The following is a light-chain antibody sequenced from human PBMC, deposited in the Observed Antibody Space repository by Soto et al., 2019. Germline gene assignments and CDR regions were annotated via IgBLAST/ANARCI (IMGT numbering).Light chain of an antibody. CDR3: CSYAGSYSLV. V-gene: IGLV2-11*01. Sequence: QSVLTQPRSVSGSPGQSVTISCTGTSSDVGDYNYVSWYQQHPGKAPKLMIYDVTMRPSGVPDRFSGSKSGNTASLTISGLRAEDEADYYCCSYAGSYSLVFGGGTKVTVL. CDR2: DVT. CDR1: SSDVGDYNY. J-gene: IGLJ2*01.